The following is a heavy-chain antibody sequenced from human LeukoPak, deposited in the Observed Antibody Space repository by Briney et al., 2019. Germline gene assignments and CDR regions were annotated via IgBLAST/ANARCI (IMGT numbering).Heavy chain of an antibody. Sequence: KPSETLSLTCTVSGGSISSGSYYWSWIRQPAGKGLEWIGRIYTSGSTNYNPSLKSRVTISVDTSKNQFSLKLSSVTAADTAVYYCARGVNPPSYWGQGTLVTVSS. D-gene: IGHD3-22*01. J-gene: IGHJ4*02. CDR1: GGSISSGSYY. CDR3: ARGVNPPSY. CDR2: IYTSGST. V-gene: IGHV4-61*02.